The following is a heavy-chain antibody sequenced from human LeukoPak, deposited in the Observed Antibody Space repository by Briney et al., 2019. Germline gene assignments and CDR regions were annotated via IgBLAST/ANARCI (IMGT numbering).Heavy chain of an antibody. V-gene: IGHV4-4*07. CDR2: IYTTGST. Sequence: SETLSLTCTVSGGSISRHYWSWIRQSAGKGLEYIGRIYTTGSTNYNPSLESRVTMSIDTSKNQFSLKLDSVTAADTAVYYCAREYCTTTICYPSGGYYDYWGQGTLVTVSS. D-gene: IGHD2-2*01. CDR3: AREYCTTTICYPSGGYYDY. J-gene: IGHJ4*02. CDR1: GGSISRHY.